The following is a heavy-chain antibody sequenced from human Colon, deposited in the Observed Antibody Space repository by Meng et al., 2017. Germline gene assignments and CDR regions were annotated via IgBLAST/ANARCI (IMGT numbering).Heavy chain of an antibody. CDR3: ARDTLYGTDY. J-gene: IGHJ4*02. V-gene: IGHV4-31*03. D-gene: IGHD4-17*01. CDR2: MSDHGTT. CDR1: GGSIKSGGYH. Sequence: QVHLHESGPGLVRPSDDLSLVCTVSGGSIKSGGYHWGWVRQHPGKGLEYFGFMSDHGTTDYKPSLRSRVSISEIGSSKNQFSLTLRSVTAADTATYFCARDTLYGTDYWGQGVLVTVSS.